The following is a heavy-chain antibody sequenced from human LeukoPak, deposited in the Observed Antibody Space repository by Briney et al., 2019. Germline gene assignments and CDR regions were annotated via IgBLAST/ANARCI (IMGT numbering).Heavy chain of an antibody. J-gene: IGHJ4*02. CDR2: INPSGGST. Sequence: ASVKVSCKASGGTFRSYAISWVRQPPGQGVEWMGIINPSGGSTSYAQKFQGRVTMTRDMSTSTVYMELSSLRSEDTAVYYCARVTSSWYDYWGQGTLVTVSS. CDR3: ARVTSSWYDY. V-gene: IGHV1-46*01. CDR1: GGTFRSYA. D-gene: IGHD6-13*01.